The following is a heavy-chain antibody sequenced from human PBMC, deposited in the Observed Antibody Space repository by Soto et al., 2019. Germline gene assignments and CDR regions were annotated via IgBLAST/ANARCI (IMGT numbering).Heavy chain of an antibody. CDR3: ARGNYYIVPGDRFGY. V-gene: IGHV4-34*01. J-gene: IGHJ5*01. D-gene: IGHD3-10*01. CDR1: GGSFSGYY. CDR2: INHSGST. Sequence: PSETLSLTCAVYGGSFSGYYWSWIRQPPGKGLEWIGEINHSGSTNYNPSLKSRVTISVDTSKNQFSLKLSSVTAADTAVYYCARGNYYIVPGDRFGYWGRGTPVPGSS.